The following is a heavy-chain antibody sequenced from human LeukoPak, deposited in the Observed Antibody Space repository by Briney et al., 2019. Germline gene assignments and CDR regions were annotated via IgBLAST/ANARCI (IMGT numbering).Heavy chain of an antibody. V-gene: IGHV3-53*01. D-gene: IGHD3-16*01. CDR1: GITVSSKY. CDR2: MQSGGST. J-gene: IGHJ2*01. CDR3: ARDGGAGWYFDL. Sequence: GGSPRLSCAASGITVSSKYMSWVRQAPGKGLEWVSVMQSGGSTYYADSVKGRFTISRDNSKNTLYLQMNSLRVEDTAVYYCARDGGAGWYFDLWGRGTLVTVSS.